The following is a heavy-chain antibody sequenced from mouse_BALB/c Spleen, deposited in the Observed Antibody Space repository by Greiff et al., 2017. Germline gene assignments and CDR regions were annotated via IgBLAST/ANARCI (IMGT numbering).Heavy chain of an antibody. J-gene: IGHJ1*01. CDR1: GFTFSSYA. CDR3: ARAEDGYHWYFDV. CDR2: ISSGGST. V-gene: IGHV5-6-5*01. Sequence: EVQRVESGGGLVKPGGSLKLSCAASGFTFSSYAMSWVRQTPEKRLEWVASISSGGSTYYPDSVKGRFTISRDNARNILYLQMSSLRSEDTAMYYCARAEDGYHWYFDVWGAGTTVTVSS. D-gene: IGHD2-3*01.